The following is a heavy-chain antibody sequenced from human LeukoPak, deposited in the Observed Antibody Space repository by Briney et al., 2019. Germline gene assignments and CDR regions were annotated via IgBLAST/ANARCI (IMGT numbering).Heavy chain of an antibody. J-gene: IGHJ5*02. CDR1: GGTFISYA. CDR3: AREGEYCSSTSCYGPNWFDP. V-gene: IGHV1-69*01. D-gene: IGHD2-2*01. Sequence: SVTVSCKASGGTFISYASSWVRQAPGQGLEWMGGIIPIVGTANYAQKFQGRLTITADESTSTAYMELSSLRSEDTAVYYCAREGEYCSSTSCYGPNWFDPWGQGTLVTVSS. CDR2: IIPIVGTA.